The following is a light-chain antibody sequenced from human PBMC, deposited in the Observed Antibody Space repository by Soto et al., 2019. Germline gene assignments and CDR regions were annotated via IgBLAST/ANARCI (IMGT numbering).Light chain of an antibody. Sequence: EIVLTQSPGALSLSLGERATLSCRASQSVKSSYLAWYRQKPGQAPRLLIYDASTMATGIPDRFSGSGSGTDFTLTISGLEPEDFAVYSCQQYASSPQTFGQGTKVEF. J-gene: IGKJ1*01. V-gene: IGKV3-20*01. CDR2: DAS. CDR3: QQYASSPQT. CDR1: QSVKSSY.